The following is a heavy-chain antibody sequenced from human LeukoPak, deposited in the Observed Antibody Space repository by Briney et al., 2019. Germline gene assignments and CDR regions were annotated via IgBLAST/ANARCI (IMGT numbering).Heavy chain of an antibody. CDR1: GFTFSSYS. D-gene: IGHD6-13*01. CDR3: AREKWAADTGWFDP. CDR2: ISSSSSYI. V-gene: IGHV3-21*01. Sequence: GGSLRLSCAASGFTFSSYSMNWFRQAPGKGLEWVSSISSSSSYIYYADSVKGRFNISRDNAKNSLYLQMNSLRAEDTAVYYCAREKWAADTGWFDPWGQGTLVTVSS. J-gene: IGHJ5*02.